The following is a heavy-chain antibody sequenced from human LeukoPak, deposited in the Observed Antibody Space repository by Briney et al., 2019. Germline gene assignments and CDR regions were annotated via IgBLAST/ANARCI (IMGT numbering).Heavy chain of an antibody. Sequence: GESLKISCRGSGYRFISYWIGWVRQIPGKGLEWMGRIDPRDSYVTYSPSFQGHVTISVDKSITTAYLQWSTLKASDTATYYCARHFNQYHDSGSYYSNYWYFDLWGRGTLVTVSS. CDR2: IDPRDSYV. CDR1: GYRFISYW. V-gene: IGHV5-10-1*01. CDR3: ARHFNQYHDSGSYYSNYWYFDL. J-gene: IGHJ2*01. D-gene: IGHD3-10*01.